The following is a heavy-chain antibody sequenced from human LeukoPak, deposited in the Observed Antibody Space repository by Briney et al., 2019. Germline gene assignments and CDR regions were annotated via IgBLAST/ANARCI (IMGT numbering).Heavy chain of an antibody. Sequence: TPSETLSLTCSVSGVSINPYYWSWIRQSAGKGLEWIGRVYASGTTNYHPSLNGRVTLSVDMSKNHFSLRLSSVTAADTAVYYCAGDQGYTYGQTHYFDLWGQGILVTVSS. CDR3: AGDQGYTYGQTHYFDL. J-gene: IGHJ4*02. CDR2: VYASGTT. V-gene: IGHV4-4*07. CDR1: GVSINPYY. D-gene: IGHD5-18*01.